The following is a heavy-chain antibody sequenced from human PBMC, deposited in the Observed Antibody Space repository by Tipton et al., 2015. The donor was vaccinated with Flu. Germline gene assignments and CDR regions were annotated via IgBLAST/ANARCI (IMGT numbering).Heavy chain of an antibody. CDR2: IYTSGGT. D-gene: IGHD1-1*01. V-gene: IGHV4-4*07. J-gene: IGHJ4*02. CDR1: GGSISSYY. Sequence: TLSLTCTVSGGSISSYYWSWIRQPAGKVLEWIGRIYTSGGTNYNPSLKSRVTMSVDTSKNQFSLKLSSVTAADTAVYYCARDSAYNWNEGGYFDYWGQGTLVTVSS. CDR3: ARDSAYNWNEGGYFDY.